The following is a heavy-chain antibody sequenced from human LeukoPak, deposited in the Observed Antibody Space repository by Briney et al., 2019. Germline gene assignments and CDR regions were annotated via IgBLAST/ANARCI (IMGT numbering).Heavy chain of an antibody. Sequence: GGSLRLSCAASGFIFSSYSMNWVRQAPGKGLEWVSYISSASGSIYYADSVKGRFTISRDNAKNSLFLQMNSLRAEDTAVYYCARLPAYCSSTSCYYDYWGQGTLVTVSS. CDR3: ARLPAYCSSTSCYYDY. J-gene: IGHJ4*02. CDR2: ISSASGSI. V-gene: IGHV3-48*04. CDR1: GFIFSSYS. D-gene: IGHD2-2*01.